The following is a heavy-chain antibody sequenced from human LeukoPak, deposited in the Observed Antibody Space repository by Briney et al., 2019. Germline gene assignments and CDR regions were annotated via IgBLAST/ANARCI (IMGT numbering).Heavy chain of an antibody. CDR3: ARLGSENFDY. Sequence: SETLSLTCAVYGGSFSGYYWSWTRQPPGKGLEWIGEINHSGSTNYNPSLKSRVTISVDTSKNQFSLKLSSVTAADTAVYYCARLGSENFDYWGQGTLVTVSS. J-gene: IGHJ4*02. CDR1: GGSFSGYY. V-gene: IGHV4-34*01. CDR2: INHSGST.